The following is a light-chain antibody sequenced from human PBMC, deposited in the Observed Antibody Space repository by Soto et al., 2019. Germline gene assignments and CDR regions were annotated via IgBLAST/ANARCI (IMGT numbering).Light chain of an antibody. V-gene: IGLV1-40*01. CDR3: QSYDISLSGVI. Sequence: QSALTQPPSVSGAPGQRVTISCTGSSSNIGAGYDVHWYQQLPGTAPKLLIYDNNNRPSGVPDRFSGSKSGTSASLAITGLQAEDEADYYCQSYDISLSGVIFGGGTKVTVL. CDR1: SSNIGAGYD. CDR2: DNN. J-gene: IGLJ2*01.